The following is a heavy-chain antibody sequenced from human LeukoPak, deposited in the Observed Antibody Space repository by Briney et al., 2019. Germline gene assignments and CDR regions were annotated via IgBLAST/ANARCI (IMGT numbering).Heavy chain of an antibody. Sequence: GGSLRLSCAASGFTFSSYSMHWVRQAPGKGLEYVSAISSNGGSTYYANSVKGRFTISRDNSKNTLYLQMGRLRAEDMAVYYCARESSGGFDVWGQGTMVTVSS. V-gene: IGHV3-64*01. CDR1: GFTFSSYS. J-gene: IGHJ3*01. CDR2: ISSNGGST. D-gene: IGHD6-6*01. CDR3: ARESSGGFDV.